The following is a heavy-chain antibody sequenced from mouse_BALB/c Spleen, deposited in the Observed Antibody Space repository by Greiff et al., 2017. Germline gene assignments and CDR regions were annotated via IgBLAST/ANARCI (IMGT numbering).Heavy chain of an antibody. CDR2: ISSGGSYT. D-gene: IGHD2-14*01. V-gene: IGHV5-6-4*01. CDR3: TRDYYRYDGFDY. CDR1: GFTFSSYT. J-gene: IGHJ2*01. Sequence: EVKLVESGGGLVKPGGSLKLSCAASGFTFSSYTMSWVRQTPEKRLEWVATISSGGSYTYYPDSVKGRFTISRDNAKNTLYLQMSSLKSEDTAMYYCTRDYYRYDGFDYWGQGTTLTVSS.